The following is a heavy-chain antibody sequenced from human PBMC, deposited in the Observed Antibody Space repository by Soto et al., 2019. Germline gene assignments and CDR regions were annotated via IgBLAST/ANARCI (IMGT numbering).Heavy chain of an antibody. Sequence: SETLSLTCTVSGGSISSGDYYWSWIRQPPGKGLEWIGYIYYSGSTYYNPSLKSRVTISVDTSKNQFSLKLSSVTAADTAVYYCASIYSGYDLRYYFDYWGQGTLVTVS. CDR1: GGSISSGDYY. CDR2: IYYSGST. CDR3: ASIYSGYDLRYYFDY. V-gene: IGHV4-30-4*01. D-gene: IGHD5-12*01. J-gene: IGHJ4*02.